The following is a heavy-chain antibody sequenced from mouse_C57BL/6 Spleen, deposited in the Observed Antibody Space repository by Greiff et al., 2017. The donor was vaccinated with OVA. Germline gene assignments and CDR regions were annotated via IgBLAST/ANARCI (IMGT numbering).Heavy chain of an antibody. J-gene: IGHJ4*01. CDR2: ISDGGSYT. CDR3: ARDQRGGAMDY. Sequence: EVQLQESGGGLVKPGGSLKLSCAASGFTFSSYAMSWVRQTPEKRLEWVATISDGGSYTYYPDNVKGRFTISRDNAKNNLYLQMSHLKSEDTAMYYCARDQRGGAMDYWGQGTSVTVSS. V-gene: IGHV5-4*01. CDR1: GFTFSSYA.